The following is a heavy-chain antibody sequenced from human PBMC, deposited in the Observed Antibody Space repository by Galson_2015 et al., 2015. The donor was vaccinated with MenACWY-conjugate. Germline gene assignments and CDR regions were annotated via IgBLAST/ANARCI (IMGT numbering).Heavy chain of an antibody. CDR3: ARWNFDAYGMDV. V-gene: IGHV4-59*08. Sequence: ETLSLTCTVSGGSISSYYWSWIRRPPGKGLEWIGYIYYSGSANSNPSLKSRVTISVDTSKNQFSLKLSSVTAADTAVYYCARWNFDAYGMDVWGQGTTVTVSS. CDR2: IYYSGSA. CDR1: GGSISSYY. J-gene: IGHJ6*02. D-gene: IGHD1-7*01.